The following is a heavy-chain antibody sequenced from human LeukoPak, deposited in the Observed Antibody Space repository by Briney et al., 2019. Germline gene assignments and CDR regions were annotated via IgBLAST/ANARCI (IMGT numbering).Heavy chain of an antibody. CDR2: INAGNGNT. V-gene: IGHV1-3*01. CDR1: GYTFTSYA. Sequence: ASVKVSCKASGYTFTSYAMHWVRQAPGQRLEWMGWINAGNGNTKYSQKFQGRVTITRDTSASTAYMELSSLRSEDTAVYYCARAQVVPAAPPYYYYYMDVWGKGTTVTVSS. D-gene: IGHD2-2*01. J-gene: IGHJ6*03. CDR3: ARAQVVPAAPPYYYYYMDV.